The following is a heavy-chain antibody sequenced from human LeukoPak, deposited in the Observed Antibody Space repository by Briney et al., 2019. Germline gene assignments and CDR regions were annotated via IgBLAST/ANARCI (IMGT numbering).Heavy chain of an antibody. V-gene: IGHV3-49*03. D-gene: IGHD3-22*01. CDR3: TRVTRITMIVVVIGAFDI. CDR1: GFPFGDYA. CDR2: IRSKGYGGTT. J-gene: IGHJ3*02. Sequence: PGRSLRLSCTASGFPFGDYAMSWFRQAPGKGLEWVGFIRSKGYGGTTEYAASVKGRFTISRDDSKSIAYLQMNSLKTEDTAVYYCTRVTRITMIVVVIGAFDIWGQGTMVTVSS.